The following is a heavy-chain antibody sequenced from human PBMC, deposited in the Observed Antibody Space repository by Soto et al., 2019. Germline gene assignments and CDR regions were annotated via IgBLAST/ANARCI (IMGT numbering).Heavy chain of an antibody. Sequence: EVQLVESGGGLVKPGGSLRLSCAASGFTFSSYSMNWVRQAPGKGLEWVSSISSSSSYIYYADSVKGRFTISRDNAKNSLYLQMNSLRDADTAVYYCAREGVQHGSGPYYYYGMDVWGQGTTVTVSS. D-gene: IGHD3-10*01. V-gene: IGHV3-21*01. CDR2: ISSSSSYI. CDR1: GFTFSSYS. J-gene: IGHJ6*02. CDR3: AREGVQHGSGPYYYYGMDV.